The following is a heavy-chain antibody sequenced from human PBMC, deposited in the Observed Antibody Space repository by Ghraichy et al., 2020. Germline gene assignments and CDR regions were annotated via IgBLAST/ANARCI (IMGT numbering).Heavy chain of an antibody. CDR2: ISYDGSNK. CDR1: GFTFSSYA. CDR3: ARDTAYYYDSSGYGYYFDY. D-gene: IGHD3-22*01. V-gene: IGHV3-30*04. J-gene: IGHJ4*02. Sequence: GGSLRLSCAASGFTFSSYAMHWVRQAPGKGLEWVAVISYDGSNKYYADSVKGRFTISRDNSKNTLYLQMNSLRAEDTAVYYCARDTAYYYDSSGYGYYFDYWGQGTLVTVSS.